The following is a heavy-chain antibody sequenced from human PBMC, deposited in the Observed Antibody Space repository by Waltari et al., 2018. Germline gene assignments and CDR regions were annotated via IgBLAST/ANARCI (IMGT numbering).Heavy chain of an antibody. Sequence: QVQLVESGGGVVQPGRSLRLSCAASGFTFSSYAMHWVRQAPGKGVEWVAVISYDGSNKYYADSVKGRFTISRDNSKNTLYLQMNSLRAEDTAVYYCADGNNDAFDIWGQGTMVTVSS. CDR3: ADGNNDAFDI. CDR1: GFTFSSYA. V-gene: IGHV3-30-3*01. CDR2: ISYDGSNK. J-gene: IGHJ3*02.